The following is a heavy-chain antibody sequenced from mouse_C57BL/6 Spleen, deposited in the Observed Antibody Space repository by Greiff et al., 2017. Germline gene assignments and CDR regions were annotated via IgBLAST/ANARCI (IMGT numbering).Heavy chain of an antibody. V-gene: IGHV5-15*04. CDR2: ISNLAYSI. Sequence: DVKLVASWGGLVQPGGSLKLSCAASGFTFSDYGMALVRQAPRKGPEWVAFISNLAYSIYYADTVTGRFTISRENAKNTLYLEMSSLRSEDTAMYYCARRGAQALYAMDYWGQGTSVTVSS. J-gene: IGHJ4*01. CDR3: ARRGAQALYAMDY. D-gene: IGHD3-2*02. CDR1: GFTFSDYG.